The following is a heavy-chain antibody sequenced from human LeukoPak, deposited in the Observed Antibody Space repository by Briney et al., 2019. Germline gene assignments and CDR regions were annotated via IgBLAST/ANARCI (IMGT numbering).Heavy chain of an antibody. CDR3: ARVSAAGMEFHYGMDV. J-gene: IGHJ6*02. CDR2: IHYSEST. Sequence: SETLSLTCTVSGGPIRSYYWSWMRQPPGKGLEWIGNIHYSESTNFNPSLKSRVAIAVDTSKNQFSLSMRSVTAADTAVYYSARVSAAGMEFHYGMDVWGQGTTVFVSS. D-gene: IGHD6-13*01. CDR1: GGPIRSYY. V-gene: IGHV4-59*01.